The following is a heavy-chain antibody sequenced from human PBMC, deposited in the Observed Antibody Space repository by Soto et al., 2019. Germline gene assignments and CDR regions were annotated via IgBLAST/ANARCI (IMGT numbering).Heavy chain of an antibody. J-gene: IGHJ6*02. CDR2: IIPIFGTA. CDR1: GGTFRSYA. CDR3: ARAYYYGAGSYYPYYYYYGMDV. D-gene: IGHD3-10*01. V-gene: IGHV1-69*12. Sequence: QVQLVQSGAEVKKPGSSVKVSCKASGGTFRSYAISWVRQAPGQGLEWMGGIIPIFGTANYAQKFQGRVTITADEATSTAYIEQRSLRSDDTAGYYCARAYYYGAGSYYPYYYYYGMDVWGQGTTVTVSS.